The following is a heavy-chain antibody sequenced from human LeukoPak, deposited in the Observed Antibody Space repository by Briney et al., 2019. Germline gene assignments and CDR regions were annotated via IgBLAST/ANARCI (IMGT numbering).Heavy chain of an antibody. D-gene: IGHD2-2*01. CDR1: GFTFSSYG. Sequence: GGSLRLSCAASGFTFSSYGMSWVRQAPGKGLEWVSAISGSGGSTYYADSVKGRFTISRDNSKNTLYLQMNSLRAEDTAVYYCAKSSKDCSSTSCYAGYYFDYWGQGTLVTVSS. J-gene: IGHJ4*02. CDR3: AKSSKDCSSTSCYAGYYFDY. CDR2: ISGSGGST. V-gene: IGHV3-23*01.